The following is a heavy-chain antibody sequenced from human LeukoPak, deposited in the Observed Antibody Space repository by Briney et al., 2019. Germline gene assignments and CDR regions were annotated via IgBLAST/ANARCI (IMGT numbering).Heavy chain of an antibody. Sequence: PSETLSLTCTVSGVSVSSYFWSWIRQPAGKGLEWIGRSYTSGNTYYNPSLKSRVSMSIDTSKNQFSLKLSSVTAADTGVYYCARDTGSWFWDHWGQGILVTVSS. V-gene: IGHV4-4*07. CDR2: SYTSGNT. CDR3: ARDTGSWFWDH. J-gene: IGHJ4*02. CDR1: GVSVSSYF. D-gene: IGHD6-13*01.